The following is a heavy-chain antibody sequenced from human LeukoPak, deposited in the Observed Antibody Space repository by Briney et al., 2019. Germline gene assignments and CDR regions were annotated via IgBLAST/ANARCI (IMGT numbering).Heavy chain of an antibody. CDR2: IYYSGST. V-gene: IGHV4-39*01. D-gene: IGHD1-26*01. CDR3: ARHWESISGNNGDFDY. J-gene: IGHJ4*02. CDR1: GGSISSSSYY. Sequence: PSETLSLTCTVSGGSISSSSYYWGWIRQPPGKGLEWIGSIYYSGSTYYNPSLKSRVTISVDTSKNQFSLKLSSVTAADTAVYYCARHWESISGNNGDFDYWGQGTLVTVSS.